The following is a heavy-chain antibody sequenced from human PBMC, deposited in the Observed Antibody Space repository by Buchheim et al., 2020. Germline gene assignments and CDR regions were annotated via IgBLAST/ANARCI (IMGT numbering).Heavy chain of an antibody. D-gene: IGHD3-22*01. Sequence: EVQLVESGGGLVQPGGSLRLSCAASGFIFSSYWMSWVRQAPGKGLQWVANIKQDGSEKYYVDSVKGRFTISRDNAKNSLYLKMNSLRAEDTAVYYCARDTRDHYDSSGYYFYWGQGTL. CDR2: IKQDGSEK. CDR3: ARDTRDHYDSSGYYFY. J-gene: IGHJ4*02. CDR1: GFIFSSYW. V-gene: IGHV3-7*01.